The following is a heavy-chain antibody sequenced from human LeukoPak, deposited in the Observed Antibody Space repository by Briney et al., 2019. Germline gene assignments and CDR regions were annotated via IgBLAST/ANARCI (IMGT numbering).Heavy chain of an antibody. Sequence: EASVKLSCKASGYTFTNYDINWVRQATGQGLEWMGWMNPNSGNTGYAHEIQDRVTMTSNTSISTAYMELTRLTSEDTAVYYCARGDSGYFFYYGLDVWGQGTTVTVSS. CDR1: GYTFTNYD. V-gene: IGHV1-8*01. D-gene: IGHD3-10*01. CDR3: ARGDSGYFFYYGLDV. CDR2: MNPNSGNT. J-gene: IGHJ6*02.